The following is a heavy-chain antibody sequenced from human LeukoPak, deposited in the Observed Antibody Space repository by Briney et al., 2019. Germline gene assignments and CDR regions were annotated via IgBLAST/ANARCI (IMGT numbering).Heavy chain of an antibody. CDR2: ISSSGSTI. J-gene: IGHJ4*02. CDR3: ARTYYYDSSGYHWGDFDY. Sequence: GGSLRLSCAASGFTFSSYEMNWVRQALGKGLEWVSYISSSGSTIYYADSVKGRFTISRDNAKNSLYLQMNSLRAEDTAVYYCARTYYYDSSGYHWGDFDYWGQGTLVTVSS. V-gene: IGHV3-48*03. CDR1: GFTFSSYE. D-gene: IGHD3-22*01.